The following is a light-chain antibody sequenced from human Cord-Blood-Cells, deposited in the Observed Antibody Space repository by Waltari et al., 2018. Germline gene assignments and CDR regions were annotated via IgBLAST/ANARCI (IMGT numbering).Light chain of an antibody. CDR1: QSVLYSSNNKNY. CDR2: WAS. CDR3: QQYYSTPLT. Sequence: DIVMTQSPDSLAVSLGERATINCTYSQSVLYSSNNKNYLAWYHQKPGQPPKLLIYWASTRESGVPDRFSGSGSGTDFTLTISSLQAEDVAVYYCQQYYSTPLTFGGGTKVEIK. J-gene: IGKJ4*01. V-gene: IGKV4-1*01.